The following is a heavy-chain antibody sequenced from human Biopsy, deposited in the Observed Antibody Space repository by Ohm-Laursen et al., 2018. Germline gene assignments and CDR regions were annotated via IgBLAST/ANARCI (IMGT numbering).Heavy chain of an antibody. J-gene: IGHJ2*01. CDR1: GGSVSSSNYY. CDR3: ARDRGYYSDRTVPGYFDL. Sequence: SDTLSLTCCVSGGSVSSSNYYWNWIRQTPGKGLERIGFIYNTERTNYNPSLKSRVTISLDTSKNHFSLRLRSVTPADTAIYYCARDRGYYSDRTVPGYFDLWGRGTLVTVSS. V-gene: IGHV4-61*03. D-gene: IGHD3-22*01. CDR2: IYNTERT.